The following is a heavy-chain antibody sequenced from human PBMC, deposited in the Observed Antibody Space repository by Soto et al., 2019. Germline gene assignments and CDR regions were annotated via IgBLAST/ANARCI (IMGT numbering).Heavy chain of an antibody. CDR1: GFTFSNYG. CDR2: ISYDGRNK. V-gene: IGHV3-30*18. CDR3: VKDYGRHGRRGYSNYGLHV. D-gene: IGHD2-15*01. Sequence: QVQLVESGGGVVQPGRSLRLSCPASGFTFSNYGMHWVRQAPGKGLEWVAVISYDGRNKYYGDSVEGRFPISRDNSKNTRDLQMNSLRAEDTAVYYCVKDYGRHGRRGYSNYGLHVWGQGTTVTV. J-gene: IGHJ6*01.